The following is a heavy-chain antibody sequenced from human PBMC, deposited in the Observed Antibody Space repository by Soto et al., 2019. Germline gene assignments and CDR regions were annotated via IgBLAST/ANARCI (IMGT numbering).Heavy chain of an antibody. Sequence: PGGSLRLSCAASGFTFSSYAMHWVRQAPGKGLEWVAVISYDGSNKYYADSVKGRFTISRDNSKNTLYLQMNSLRAEDTAVYYCARVPTSPYGDYSPYYYGMDVWGQGTTVTVSS. J-gene: IGHJ6*02. V-gene: IGHV3-30-3*01. CDR2: ISYDGSNK. D-gene: IGHD4-17*01. CDR3: ARVPTSPYGDYSPYYYGMDV. CDR1: GFTFSSYA.